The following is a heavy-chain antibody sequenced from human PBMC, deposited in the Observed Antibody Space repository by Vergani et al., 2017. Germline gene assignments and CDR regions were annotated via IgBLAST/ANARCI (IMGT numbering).Heavy chain of an antibody. Sequence: EVQLLESGGGLVQPGGSLRLSCAASGFTFSSYAMSWVRQAPGKGLEWVSAISGSGGSTYYADSVKGRFTISRDNSKNTLYLQMNSLRAEDTAVYYCTTDIVLTAAGTYYMDVWGKGTTVTVSS. CDR3: TTDIVLTAAGTYYMDV. D-gene: IGHD6-13*01. CDR1: GFTFSSYA. V-gene: IGHV3-23*01. J-gene: IGHJ6*03. CDR2: ISGSGGST.